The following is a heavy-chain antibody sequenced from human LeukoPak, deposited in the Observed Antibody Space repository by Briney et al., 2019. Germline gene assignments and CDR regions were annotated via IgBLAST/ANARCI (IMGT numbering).Heavy chain of an antibody. D-gene: IGHD3-16*02. J-gene: IGHJ4*02. V-gene: IGHV1-69*13. CDR3: ARDDGPHYDYVWGSYRTTDY. CDR1: GYTFTSYG. CDR2: IIPIFGTA. Sequence: SVKVSCKASGYTFTSYGISWVRQAPGQGLEWMGGIIPIFGTANYAQKFQGRVTITADESTSTAYMELSSLRSEDTAVYYCARDDGPHYDYVWGSYRTTDYWGQGTLVTVSS.